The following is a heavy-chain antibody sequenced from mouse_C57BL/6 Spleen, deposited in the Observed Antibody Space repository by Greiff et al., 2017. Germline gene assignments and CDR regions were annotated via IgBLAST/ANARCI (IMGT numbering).Heavy chain of an antibody. CDR3: ATIYSDYDVGYFDV. V-gene: IGHV1-72*01. CDR1: GYTFTSYW. Sequence: QVQLQQPGAELVKPGASVTLSCKASGYTFTSYWMHWVKQRPGRGLEWIGRIDPNSGGTKYNEKFKSKATLTVDKPSSTAYMQLSSLTSEDSAVYYCATIYSDYDVGYFDVWGTGTTVTVSS. CDR2: IDPNSGGT. J-gene: IGHJ1*03. D-gene: IGHD2-4*01.